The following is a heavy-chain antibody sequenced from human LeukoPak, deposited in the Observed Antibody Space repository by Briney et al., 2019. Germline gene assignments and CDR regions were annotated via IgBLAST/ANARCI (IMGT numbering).Heavy chain of an antibody. CDR3: ARDQAGIAAAGTVFTNWFDP. CDR1: GYTFSSYA. CDR2: IIPIFGTA. D-gene: IGHD6-13*01. V-gene: IGHV1-69*13. J-gene: IGHJ5*02. Sequence: GASVKVSCKASGYTFSSYAISWVRQAPGQGLEWMGGIIPIFGTANYAQKFQGRVTITADESTSTAYMELSSLRSEDTAVYYCARDQAGIAAAGTVFTNWFDPWGQGTLVTVSS.